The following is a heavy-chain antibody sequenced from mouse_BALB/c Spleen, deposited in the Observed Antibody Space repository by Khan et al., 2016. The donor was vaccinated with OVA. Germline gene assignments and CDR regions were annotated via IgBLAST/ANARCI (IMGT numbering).Heavy chain of an antibody. Sequence: VQLQQSGPELVEPGASVKMSCKASGYTFTNYVIHWVKQKPGQGLEWIGYINPYNAGTRYNEKFKGKATLTSDISSTTAYMELSSLTSEDSAVYYCAREASSWDFSFPYWGKGTLVTVSA. CDR1: GYTFTNYV. CDR3: AREASSWDFSFPY. CDR2: INPYNAGT. D-gene: IGHD4-1*01. J-gene: IGHJ3*01. V-gene: IGHV1S136*01.